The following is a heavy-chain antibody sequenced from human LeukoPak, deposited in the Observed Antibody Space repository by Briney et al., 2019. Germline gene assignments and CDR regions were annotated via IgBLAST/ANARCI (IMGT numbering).Heavy chain of an antibody. J-gene: IGHJ5*02. Sequence: ASVKVSCKASGGTFSSYAISWVRQAPGQGLEWMGRIIPILGIANYAQKFQGRVTITADKSTSTAYMELSSLRSEDTAVYYCARDYDSSGYNWFDPWGQGTLVTVSS. CDR2: IIPILGIA. CDR3: ARDYDSSGYNWFDP. D-gene: IGHD3-22*01. V-gene: IGHV1-69*04. CDR1: GGTFSSYA.